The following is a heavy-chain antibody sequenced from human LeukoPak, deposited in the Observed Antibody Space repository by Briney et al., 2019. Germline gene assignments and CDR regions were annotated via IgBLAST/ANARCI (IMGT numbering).Heavy chain of an antibody. CDR1: GGSISSSSYY. CDR2: IYYSGST. D-gene: IGHD1-1*01. Sequence: PSETLSLTCTVSGGSISSSSYYWGWIRQPPGTGLEWIGSIYYSGSTYYNPSLKSRVTISVDTSKNQFSLKLSSVTAADTAVYYCARTAGSPTNWFDPWGQGTLVTVSS. J-gene: IGHJ5*02. CDR3: ARTAGSPTNWFDP. V-gene: IGHV4-39*07.